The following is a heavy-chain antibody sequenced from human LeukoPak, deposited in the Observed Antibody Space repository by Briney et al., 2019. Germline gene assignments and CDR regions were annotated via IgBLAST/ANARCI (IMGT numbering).Heavy chain of an antibody. V-gene: IGHV3-30*04. CDR3: ARDLAYCGGECCSGDAFDI. D-gene: IGHD2-21*01. CDR1: GFTFSSYA. Sequence: GGSLRLSCAASGFTFSSYAMHWVRQAPGKGLEWVAVISNDGSKKQYADSVKGRFTISRDNSKNTLYLQMNCLRAEDTDVYYCARDLAYCGGECCSGDAFDIWGQGTMVTVSS. J-gene: IGHJ3*02. CDR2: ISNDGSKK.